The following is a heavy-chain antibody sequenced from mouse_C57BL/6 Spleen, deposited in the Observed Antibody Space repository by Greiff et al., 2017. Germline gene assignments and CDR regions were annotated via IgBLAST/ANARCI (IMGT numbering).Heavy chain of an antibody. Sequence: VQLQQSGAELVKPGASVKISCKASGYAFSSYWMNWVKQRPGKGLEWIGQIYPGDGDTNYNGKFKGKATLTADKSSSTAYMQLSSLTSEDSAVYFCARGREVTTVVAKYYVDYWGQGTTLTVSS. CDR2: IYPGDGDT. D-gene: IGHD1-1*01. CDR1: GYAFSSYW. CDR3: ARGREVTTVVAKYYVDY. V-gene: IGHV1-80*01. J-gene: IGHJ2*01.